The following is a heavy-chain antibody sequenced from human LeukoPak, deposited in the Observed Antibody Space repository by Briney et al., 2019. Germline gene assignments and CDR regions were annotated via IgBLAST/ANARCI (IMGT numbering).Heavy chain of an antibody. D-gene: IGHD5-18*01. CDR3: AREGHSYAHGSFDY. Sequence: GGSLRLSCAASGFTFSSYSMSWVRQAPGKGLEWVSVIYSGGSTYYADSVKGRSTISRDNSKNTLYLQMNSLRVEDTAVYYCAREGHSYAHGSFDYWGQGTLVTVSS. CDR1: GFTFSSYS. CDR2: IYSGGST. J-gene: IGHJ4*02. V-gene: IGHV3-66*01.